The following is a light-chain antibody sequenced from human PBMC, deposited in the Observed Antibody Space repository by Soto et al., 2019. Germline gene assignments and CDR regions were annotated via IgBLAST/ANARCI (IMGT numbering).Light chain of an antibody. V-gene: IGKV3D-20*02. CDR3: QQRHMWPIT. J-gene: IGKJ5*01. CDR2: GAS. Sequence: EIVLTQSPGTLSLSPGESSTLSCSSSQSVSSSYLAWYQQKPGQAPRLLIYGASSRATGIPDRFSGSGSGTDFTLTINSLEPEDSAVYYCQQRHMWPITFGQGTRLEIK. CDR1: QSVSSSY.